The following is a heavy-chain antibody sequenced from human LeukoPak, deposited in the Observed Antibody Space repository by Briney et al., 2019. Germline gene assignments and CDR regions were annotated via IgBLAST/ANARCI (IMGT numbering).Heavy chain of an antibody. D-gene: IGHD2-2*01. CDR3: ARDLRRDCSTTTCYAFDY. CDR2: ISGSGGLT. V-gene: IGHV3-23*01. Sequence: GGSLRLSCAVSGSIFSSYAMSWVRQAPGKGLEWVSVISGSGGLTYYADSVKGRFTISRDNSKNTLYLQMNSLRADDTAIYYCARDLRRDCSTTTCYAFDYWGQGTLVTVSS. CDR1: GSIFSSYA. J-gene: IGHJ4*02.